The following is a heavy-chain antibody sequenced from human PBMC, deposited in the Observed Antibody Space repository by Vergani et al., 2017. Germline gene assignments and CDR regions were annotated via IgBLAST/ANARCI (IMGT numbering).Heavy chain of an antibody. Sequence: QVQLVESGGGVVQPGRSLRLSCAASGFTFNNYGMHWVRQAPGKGLEWVAVISYDGNNKYYADSVKGRFTISRDNSKNTLYLQMNSLRAEDTAVYYFAKDSYYFDTSGYYPYYYYYYMDVWGKGTTVTVSS. V-gene: IGHV3-30*18. D-gene: IGHD3-22*01. CDR2: ISYDGNNK. CDR1: GFTFNNYG. J-gene: IGHJ6*03. CDR3: AKDSYYFDTSGYYPYYYYYYMDV.